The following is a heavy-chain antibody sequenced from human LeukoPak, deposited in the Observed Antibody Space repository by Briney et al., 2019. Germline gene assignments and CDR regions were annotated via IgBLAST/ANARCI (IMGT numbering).Heavy chain of an antibody. D-gene: IGHD2-15*01. Sequence: GGSLRLSCEASRFTFSSYWMSWVRQAPGKGLGWVANIKDDGSQKNYIDSVKGRFTISRDNAKASLFLQMNSLSSEDTAVYYCARRNSGTWWSFDSWGQGTLVTVSS. CDR1: RFTFSSYW. CDR3: ARRNSGTWWSFDS. V-gene: IGHV3-7*01. J-gene: IGHJ4*02. CDR2: IKDDGSQK.